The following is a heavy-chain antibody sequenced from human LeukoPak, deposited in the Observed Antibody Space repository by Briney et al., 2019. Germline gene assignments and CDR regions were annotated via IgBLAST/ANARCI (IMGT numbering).Heavy chain of an antibody. CDR1: GVTFSSHW. J-gene: IGHJ4*02. CDR3: VRDDDFYSIDF. CDR2: IKNDATYA. D-gene: IGHD2-21*02. Sequence: PGGSLRLSCVTSGVTFSSHWMHWVRKGPGTGLQCISRIKNDATYADYAGSVKGRFTISRDNAKNALYLQMNSLRAEDTALYYCVRDDDFYSIDFWGQGTLVTVSS. V-gene: IGHV3-74*01.